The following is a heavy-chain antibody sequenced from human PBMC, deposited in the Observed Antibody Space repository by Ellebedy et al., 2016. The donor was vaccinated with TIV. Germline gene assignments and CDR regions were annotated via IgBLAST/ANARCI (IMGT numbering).Heavy chain of an antibody. J-gene: IGHJ3*02. Sequence: GGSLRLSXAASGFTFSSYAMSWVRQAPGKGLEWVSAISGSGGSTYYADSVKGRFTISRDNSKNTLYLQMNSLRAEDTAVYYCAKDLISDYYDSSGYYSQDAFDIWGQGTMVTVSS. CDR2: ISGSGGST. V-gene: IGHV3-23*01. CDR1: GFTFSSYA. CDR3: AKDLISDYYDSSGYYSQDAFDI. D-gene: IGHD3-22*01.